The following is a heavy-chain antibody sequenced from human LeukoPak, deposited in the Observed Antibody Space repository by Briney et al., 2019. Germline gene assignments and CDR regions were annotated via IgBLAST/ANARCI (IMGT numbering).Heavy chain of an antibody. CDR3: ARGHISIAVAGSSY. V-gene: IGHV3-30*04. CDR1: GFTFSSYA. CDR2: ISYDGSNK. Sequence: GGSLRLSCAASGFTFSSYAMHWVRQAPGKGLEWVAVISYDGSNKYYADSVKGRFTISRDNPKNTLYLQMNSLRAEDTAVYYCARGHISIAVAGSSYWGQGTLVTVSS. J-gene: IGHJ4*02. D-gene: IGHD6-19*01.